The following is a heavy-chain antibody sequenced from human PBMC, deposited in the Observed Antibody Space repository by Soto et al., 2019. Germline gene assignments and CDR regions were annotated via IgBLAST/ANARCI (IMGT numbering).Heavy chain of an antibody. CDR1: GFTFSGSA. J-gene: IGHJ4*02. CDR3: TRHVIVVVVGEDH. V-gene: IGHV3-73*01. D-gene: IGHD2-15*01. CDR2: IRSKANSYAT. Sequence: WSLRLSCAASGFTFSGSAMHWVRQASGKGLEWVGRIRSKANSYATAYAASVKGRFTISRDDSKNTAYLQMNSLKTEDTAVYYCTRHVIVVVVGEDHWGQGNLVTVSS.